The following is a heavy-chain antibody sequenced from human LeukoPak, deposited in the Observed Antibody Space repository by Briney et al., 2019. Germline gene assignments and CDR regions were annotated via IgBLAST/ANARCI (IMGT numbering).Heavy chain of an antibody. D-gene: IGHD7-27*01. CDR2: TSGDGGTT. J-gene: IGHJ2*01. CDR1: GFAFADYA. CDR3: AKDMVWGWYFDL. V-gene: IGHV3-43*02. Sequence: GGSLRLSCAASGFAFADYAIHWVRQGPGGRLEWVSLTSGDGGTTYADSVKGRFTISRDNSKNSLFLQMNSLRTEDTALYYCAKDMVWGWYFDLWGRGTLVTVSS.